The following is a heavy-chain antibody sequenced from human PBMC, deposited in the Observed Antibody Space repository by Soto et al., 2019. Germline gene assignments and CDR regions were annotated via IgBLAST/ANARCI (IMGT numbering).Heavy chain of an antibody. CDR1: GFTFSSYW. J-gene: IGHJ4*02. Sequence: VQLVESGGGLVQPGGSLRLSCAASGFTFSSYWMSWVRQAPGKGLEWVANIKQEGSEKYYVDSVKGRFTISRDNAKNSLYLQRNSLSAEDAAVYYCARDLAIAGIYYWGQGTLVTVSS. V-gene: IGHV3-7*01. CDR3: ARDLAIAGIYY. D-gene: IGHD6-13*01. CDR2: IKQEGSEK.